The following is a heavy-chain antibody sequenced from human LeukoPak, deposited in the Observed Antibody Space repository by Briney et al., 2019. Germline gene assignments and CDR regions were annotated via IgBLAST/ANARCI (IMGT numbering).Heavy chain of an antibody. D-gene: IGHD5-12*01. V-gene: IGHV3-48*04. J-gene: IGHJ5*02. Sequence: PGGSLRLSCAASGFTFSSYAMHWVRQAPGKGLEWVSHISSNSGTIEYADSVKGRFTISRDNAKNSLYLQMNSLRAEDTAVYYCAREWLSWGQGTLVTVSS. CDR2: ISSNSGTI. CDR3: AREWLS. CDR1: GFTFSSYA.